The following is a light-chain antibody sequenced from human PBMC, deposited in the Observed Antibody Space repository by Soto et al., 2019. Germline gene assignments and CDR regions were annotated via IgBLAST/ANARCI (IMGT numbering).Light chain of an antibody. V-gene: IGKV1-39*01. CDR3: QQSYGIPRT. J-gene: IGKJ1*01. CDR2: AAS. Sequence: DILMTQSPSSLSASVGDRVTIACRASQTISTHLNWYQQKPGKAPNVLIYAASTLPTGVPSRFSGSGSGTNFTLTITSLNPEGFTTYFCQQSYGIPRTFGQGTKVDIK. CDR1: QTISTH.